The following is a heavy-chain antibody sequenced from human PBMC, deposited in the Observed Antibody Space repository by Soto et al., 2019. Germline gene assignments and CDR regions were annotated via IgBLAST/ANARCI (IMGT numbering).Heavy chain of an antibody. Sequence: EVQLVESGGGLVQPGESLKLSCAASGFTFSGSAMHSVRQASGKGLEWVGRIRTRADNYPTSYAASMKGRFTISRDDSKNMAYLQMNSLKTEDTAVYYCTRWELWATHAFDIWGQGTMVTVSS. J-gene: IGHJ3*02. CDR3: TRWELWATHAFDI. D-gene: IGHD3-10*01. CDR1: GFTFSGSA. CDR2: IRTRADNYPT. V-gene: IGHV3-73*01.